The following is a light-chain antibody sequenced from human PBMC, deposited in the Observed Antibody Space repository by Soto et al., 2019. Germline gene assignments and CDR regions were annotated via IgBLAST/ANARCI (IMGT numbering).Light chain of an antibody. CDR3: QQFSSYPLT. CDR2: DAS. V-gene: IGKV3-20*01. Sequence: ELVLTQSPGTLSLSPLERATLSFRASQTVRNNYLAWYQQKPGQAPRLLIYDASSRATGIPDRFSGGGSGTDFTLTISRLEPEDFAVYYCQQFSSYPLTCGGGTKVDIK. J-gene: IGKJ4*01. CDR1: QTVRNNY.